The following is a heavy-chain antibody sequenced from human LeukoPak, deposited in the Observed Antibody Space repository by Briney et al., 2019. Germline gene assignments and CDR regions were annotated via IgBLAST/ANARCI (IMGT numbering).Heavy chain of an antibody. J-gene: IGHJ4*02. CDR3: ARDSHDSSGWYGY. V-gene: IGHV1-2*02. CDR1: GYTFTSYG. D-gene: IGHD6-19*01. CDR2: INPNSGGT. Sequence: ASVKVSCKASGYTFTSYGISWVRQAPGQGLEWMGWINPNSGGTNYAQKFQGRVTMTRDTSISTAYMELSRLRSDDTAVYYCARDSHDSSGWYGYWGQGTLVTVSS.